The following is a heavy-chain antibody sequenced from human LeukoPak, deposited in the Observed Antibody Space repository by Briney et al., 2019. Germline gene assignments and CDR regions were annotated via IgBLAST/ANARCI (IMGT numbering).Heavy chain of an antibody. CDR1: GFTFSSYA. J-gene: IGHJ4*02. CDR3: ASGTVVVTAIDY. V-gene: IGHV3-30-3*01. CDR2: ISYDGSNK. D-gene: IGHD2-21*02. Sequence: GRSLTLPCAASGFTFSSYAMHWLRQAPGKGLEWVAVISYDGSNKYYADSVKGRFTISRDNSKNTLYLQMNSLRAEDTAVYYCASGTVVVTAIDYWGQGTLVTVSS.